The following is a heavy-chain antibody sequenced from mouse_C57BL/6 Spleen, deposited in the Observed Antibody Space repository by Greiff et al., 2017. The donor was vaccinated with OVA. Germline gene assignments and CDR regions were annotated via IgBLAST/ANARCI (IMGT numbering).Heavy chain of an antibody. Sequence: VQLQQSGAELVRPGTSVKVSCKASGYAFTNYLIERVKQRPGQGLEGIGVINPGSGGTNYNEKFKGKATLTADKSSSTAYMQLSSLTSEDSAVYFCARSGEYGSPFGYWGQGTLVTVAA. CDR2: INPGSGGT. CDR3: ARSGEYGSPFGY. CDR1: GYAFTNYL. J-gene: IGHJ3*01. D-gene: IGHD2-2*01. V-gene: IGHV1-54*01.